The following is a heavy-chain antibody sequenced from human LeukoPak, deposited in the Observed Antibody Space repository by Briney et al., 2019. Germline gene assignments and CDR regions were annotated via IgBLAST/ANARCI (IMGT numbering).Heavy chain of an antibody. V-gene: IGHV3-9*01. Sequence: GGSLRLSCAASGFTFDDYAMHWVRQAPGKGLEWVSGISWNSGSIGYADSVKGRFTISRDNSKNTLYLQMNSLRAEDTAVYYCAKDSHDYGDYFDYWGQGTLVTVSS. CDR3: AKDSHDYGDYFDY. J-gene: IGHJ4*02. CDR1: GFTFDDYA. CDR2: ISWNSGSI. D-gene: IGHD4-17*01.